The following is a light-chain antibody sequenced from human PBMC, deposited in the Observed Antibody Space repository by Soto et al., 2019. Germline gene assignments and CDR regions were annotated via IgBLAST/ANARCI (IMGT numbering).Light chain of an antibody. J-gene: IGKJ3*01. V-gene: IGKV3-20*01. CDR1: QSINSRY. CDR3: QQFRSSPGFT. Sequence: EIVLTQSPGTLSLSPGERATLSCRASQSINSRYLAWYQQKPGQAPRLLIYGASSRATGIPDRFSGSGAGTDFTLTISRLEPEDFALSYCQQFRSSPGFTFGPGTIVDIK. CDR2: GAS.